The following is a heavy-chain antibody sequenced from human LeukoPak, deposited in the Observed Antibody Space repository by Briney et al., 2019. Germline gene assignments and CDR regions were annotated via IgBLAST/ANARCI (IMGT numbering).Heavy chain of an antibody. D-gene: IGHD2-2*01. CDR3: ARAVGCSSTRCADFFDI. V-gene: IGHV4-59*01. Sequence: SETLSLTCTVSGDSFSGYYWSWIRQPPGKGLEWIGYIYYSGSTNYNPSLKSRVTISVDTSKNQFSLKLSSVPAADTAVYYCARAVGCSSTRCADFFDIWGQGTMVTVSS. CDR2: IYYSGST. CDR1: GDSFSGYY. J-gene: IGHJ3*02.